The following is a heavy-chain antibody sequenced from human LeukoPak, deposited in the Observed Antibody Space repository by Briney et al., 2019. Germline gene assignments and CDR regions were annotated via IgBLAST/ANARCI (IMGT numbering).Heavy chain of an antibody. CDR1: GYTFTGYY. D-gene: IGHD6-25*01. CDR2: INPNSGNT. CDR3: AREGAAAEDVNWFDP. J-gene: IGHJ5*02. Sequence: ASVKVSCKASGYTFTGYYMHWLRQAPGQGLEWMGWINPNSGNTHFSQKFQDRVTMTRDTSISTAYMELSSLESDDTAIYYCAREGAAAEDVNWFDPWGQEPWSPSPQ. V-gene: IGHV1-2*02.